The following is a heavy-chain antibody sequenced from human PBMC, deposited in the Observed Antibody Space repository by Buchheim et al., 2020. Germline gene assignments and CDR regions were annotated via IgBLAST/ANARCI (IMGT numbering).Heavy chain of an antibody. J-gene: IGHJ6*02. CDR2: MNPNSGNT. Sequence: QVQLVQSGAEVKKPGASVKVSCKASGYTLTSYVINWVRQATGQGLEWMGWMNPNSGNTGYAQKFQGRVTMTRNPSINTAHMELSSLRSGDTAGYYWARGFKVVTMIVVVTVGEYGMDVWGQGTT. CDR3: ARGFKVVTMIVVVTVGEYGMDV. V-gene: IGHV1-8*01. CDR1: GYTLTSYV. D-gene: IGHD3-22*01.